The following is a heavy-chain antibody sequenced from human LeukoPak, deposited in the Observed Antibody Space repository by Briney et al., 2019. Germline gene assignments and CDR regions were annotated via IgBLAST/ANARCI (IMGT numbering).Heavy chain of an antibody. J-gene: IGHJ4*02. V-gene: IGHV3-53*01. D-gene: IGHD3-22*01. CDR1: GFTVSSNY. CDR3: ARAGVYYESSGYGPDH. Sequence: GGSLRLSCAASGFTVSSNYMSWVRQAPGKGLECVSVIYSGGDTYYADSVKGRFTISRDNSKNTLYLQMNSLRAEDTAVYYCARAGVYYESSGYGPDHWGQGNPGHRLL. CDR2: IYSGGDT.